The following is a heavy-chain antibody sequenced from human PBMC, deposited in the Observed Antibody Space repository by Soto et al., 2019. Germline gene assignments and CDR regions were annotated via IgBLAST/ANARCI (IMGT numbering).Heavy chain of an antibody. Sequence: EVQLLESGGGLVQPGGSLRLSCAASGFTFSSYAMSWVRQAPGKGLEWVSGISGSGGSTSYADSVKGRFTISRDNSKSSLYLQMNSLRAEDTAVYYCARAMSYDDSSGYHVDYWGQGTLVTVSS. D-gene: IGHD3-22*01. CDR1: GFTFSSYA. CDR3: ARAMSYDDSSGYHVDY. J-gene: IGHJ4*02. V-gene: IGHV3-23*01. CDR2: ISGSGGST.